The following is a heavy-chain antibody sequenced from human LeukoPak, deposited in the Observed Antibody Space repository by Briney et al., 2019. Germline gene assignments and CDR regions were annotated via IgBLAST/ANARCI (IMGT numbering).Heavy chain of an antibody. CDR2: VSDTGIS. D-gene: IGHD2/OR15-2a*01. CDR3: ARNRFQLSWAYWFYP. CDR1: GGTMRNSF. V-gene: IGHV4-59*01. J-gene: IGHJ5*02. Sequence: PSGALSLSCAASGGTMRNSFWSWIRQPPGKGLEWIGYVSDTGISNSNPSLKSGVIISFDTYTDKIYLMLRAVTAADTALYFCARNRFQLSWAYWFYPWVRGTLVTVTS.